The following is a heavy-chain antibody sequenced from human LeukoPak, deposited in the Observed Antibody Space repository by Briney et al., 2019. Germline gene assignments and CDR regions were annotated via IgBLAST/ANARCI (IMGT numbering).Heavy chain of an antibody. CDR2: ISAYNGNT. CDR3: ARDARDIVLMVYTYYYYYGMDV. J-gene: IGHJ6*02. D-gene: IGHD2-8*01. V-gene: IGHV1-18*01. Sequence: ASVKVSCKASGYTFTSYGISWVRQAPGQGIEWMGWISAYNGNTNYAQKLQGRVTMTTDTSTSTAYMELRSLRSDDTAVYYCARDARDIVLMVYTYYYYYGMDVWGQGTTVTVSS. CDR1: GYTFTSYG.